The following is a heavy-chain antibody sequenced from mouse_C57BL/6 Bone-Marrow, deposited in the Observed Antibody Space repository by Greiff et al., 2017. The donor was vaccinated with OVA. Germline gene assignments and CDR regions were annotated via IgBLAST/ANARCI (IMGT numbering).Heavy chain of an antibody. V-gene: IGHV2-2*01. CDR1: GFSLTSYG. J-gene: IGHJ2*01. CDR3: ARQILTGTNYFDY. CDR2: IWSGGST. D-gene: IGHD4-1*01. Sequence: VKLVESGPGLVQPSQSLSITCTVSGFSLTSYGVHWVRQSPGKGLEWLGVIWSGGSTDYNAAFISRLSISKDNSKSQVFFKMNSLQADDTAIYYCARQILTGTNYFDYWGQGTTLTVSS.